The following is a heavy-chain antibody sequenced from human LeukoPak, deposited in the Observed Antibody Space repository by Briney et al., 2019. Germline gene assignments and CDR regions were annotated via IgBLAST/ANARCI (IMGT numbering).Heavy chain of an antibody. CDR1: GGSISGFY. J-gene: IGHJ5*02. CDR3: VTGRYSYGWYDH. Sequence: SETLSLTCTVSGGSISGFYWSWIRQPPGKGLEWIGYMYYGGSPNYNPSLKSRVITSLDTSKNQFSLKLNSVTTADTAVYYCVTGRYSYGWYDHWGQGILVTVSS. CDR2: MYYGGSP. V-gene: IGHV4-59*13. D-gene: IGHD1-26*01.